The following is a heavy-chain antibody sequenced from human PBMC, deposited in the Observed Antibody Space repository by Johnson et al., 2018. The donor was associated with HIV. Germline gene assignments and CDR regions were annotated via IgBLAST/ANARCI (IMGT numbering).Heavy chain of an antibody. CDR2: ISYGGRNK. V-gene: IGHV3-30*04. J-gene: IGHJ3*02. CDR1: GFSFHNYA. Sequence: QVQLVESGGGVVQPGRSLRLSCAASGFSFHNYAMHWVRQRPGKGLEWMAVISYGGRNKDYAASLEGRFTISRDNSKNTLFLQVNSLRAEDTAMYYCVIDSTLVMVIAFDICGQGTMVTVSS. CDR3: VIDSTLVMVIAFDI. D-gene: IGHD2-21*01.